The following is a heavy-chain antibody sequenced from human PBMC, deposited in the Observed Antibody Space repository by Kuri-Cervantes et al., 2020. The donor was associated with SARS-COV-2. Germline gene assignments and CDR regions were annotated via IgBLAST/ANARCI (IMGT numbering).Heavy chain of an antibody. CDR2: IYYSGST. CDR1: GGSISSSSYY. J-gene: IGHJ5*02. Sequence: GSLRLSCTVSGGSISSSSYYWSWIRQPSGKGLEWIGYIYYSGSTNYNPSLKSRVTISVDTSKNQFSLKLSSVTAADTAVYYCARAVTSIFGVPTNWFDPWGQGTLVTVSS. CDR3: ARAVTSIFGVPTNWFDP. V-gene: IGHV4-61*01. D-gene: IGHD3-3*01.